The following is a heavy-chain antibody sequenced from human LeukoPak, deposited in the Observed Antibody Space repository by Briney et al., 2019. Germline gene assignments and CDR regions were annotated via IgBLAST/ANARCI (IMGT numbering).Heavy chain of an antibody. CDR3: ARASVRTRGYCDILTGYTGGYNWFDP. J-gene: IGHJ5*02. CDR2: IYYSGST. CDR1: GGSISSYY. V-gene: IGHV4-59*01. D-gene: IGHD3-9*01. Sequence: SETLSLTCTVSGGSISSYYWGWIRQPPGKGLEWIGYIYYSGSTNYNPSLKSRVTISVDTSKNQFSLKLSSVTAADTAVYYCARASVRTRGYCDILTGYTGGYNWFDPWGQGTLVTVSS.